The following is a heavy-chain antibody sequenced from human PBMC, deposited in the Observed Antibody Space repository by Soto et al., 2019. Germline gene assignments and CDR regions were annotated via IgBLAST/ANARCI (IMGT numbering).Heavy chain of an antibody. CDR1: GFTLSSYA. V-gene: IGHV3-30*04. CDR2: ISYDGSNK. J-gene: IGHJ3*02. D-gene: IGHD7-27*01. Sequence: GGSLRLSCAASGFTLSSYAMHWVRQAPGKGLEWVAVISYDGSNKYYADSVKGRFTISRDNSKNTLYLQMNSLRAEDTAVYYGARDELGSQAFDTWGQGTMVPVPS. CDR3: ARDELGSQAFDT.